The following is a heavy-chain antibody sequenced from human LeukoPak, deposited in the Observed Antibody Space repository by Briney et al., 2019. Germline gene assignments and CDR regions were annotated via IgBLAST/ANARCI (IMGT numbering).Heavy chain of an antibody. Sequence: PSETLSLTCTVSGGSISSYYWSWLRQPPGKGLEGIGYIYYSGSTNYNPSLKSRVTISVDTSKNQFSLKLSSVTAADTAVYYCARAIYYDSSGYCVFDIWGQGTMVTVSS. CDR1: GGSISSYY. J-gene: IGHJ3*02. D-gene: IGHD3-22*01. CDR2: IYYSGST. CDR3: ARAIYYDSSGYCVFDI. V-gene: IGHV4-59*01.